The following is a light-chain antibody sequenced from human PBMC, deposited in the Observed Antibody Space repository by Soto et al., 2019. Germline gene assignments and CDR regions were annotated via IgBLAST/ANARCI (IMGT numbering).Light chain of an antibody. V-gene: IGLV2-14*01. CDR2: EVS. CDR3: SSYTSSSTYV. CDR1: SSDVGGYNY. Sequence: QSALTQPASVSGSPGQSITISCTGTSSDVGGYNYVSWSQQHPGKAPQLMIYEVSNRPSGVSNRFSGSKSGNTASLTISGRQAEDEADYRCSSYTSSSTYVFGTGTKLTVL. J-gene: IGLJ1*01.